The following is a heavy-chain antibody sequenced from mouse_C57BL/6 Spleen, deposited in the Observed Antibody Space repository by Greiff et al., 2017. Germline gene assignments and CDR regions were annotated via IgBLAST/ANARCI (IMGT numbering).Heavy chain of an antibody. D-gene: IGHD2-1*01. J-gene: IGHJ1*03. V-gene: IGHV1-42*01. CDR3: ARGDLLRYFDV. CDR2: INPRTGGT. CDR1: GYSFTGYY. Sequence: EVQRVASGPELVKPGASVKISCKASGYSFTGYYMNWVQQSPEKSLEWIGEINPRTGGTTYNQKFKAKATLTVNKSSSTAYMQLKSLTSEDSAVYYCARGDLLRYFDVWGTGTTVTVAS.